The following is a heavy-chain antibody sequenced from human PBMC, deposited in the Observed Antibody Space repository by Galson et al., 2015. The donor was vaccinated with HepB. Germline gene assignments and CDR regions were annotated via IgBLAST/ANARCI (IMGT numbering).Heavy chain of an antibody. J-gene: IGHJ5*02. CDR1: GXSXAXYG. D-gene: IGHD3-16*01. Sequence: SVKVSXXXXGXSXAXYGISWVRQAPGQGLEWMGWISGYNGNTKYAQKVQDRVTMTTDTSTSTAYMXLRSLRSDDTAVYFCARAPYDTSPPDLSGQGTLVTXS. V-gene: IGHV1-18*01. CDR2: ISGYNGNT. CDR3: ARAPYDTSPPDL.